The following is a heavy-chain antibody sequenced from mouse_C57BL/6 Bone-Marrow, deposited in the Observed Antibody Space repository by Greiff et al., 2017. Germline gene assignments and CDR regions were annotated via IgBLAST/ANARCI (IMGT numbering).Heavy chain of an antibody. CDR1: GFTFSSYG. V-gene: IGHV5-6*01. J-gene: IGHJ1*03. CDR2: ISSGGSYT. CDR3: ARDDYDGYFDV. Sequence: EVMLVESGGDLVKPGGSLKLSCAASGFTFSSYGMSWVRQTPDKRLEWVATISSGGSYTYYPDSVKGRFTISRDNAKNTLYLQMSSLKSEDTAMYYCARDDYDGYFDVGGTGTTVTVSA. D-gene: IGHD2-4*01.